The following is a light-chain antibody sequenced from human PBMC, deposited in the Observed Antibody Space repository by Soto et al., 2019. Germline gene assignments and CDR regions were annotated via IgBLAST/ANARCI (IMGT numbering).Light chain of an antibody. Sequence: DIPMTQSPSTLSGSVGDRVTITCRASQTISSWLAWYQQKPGKAPKLLIYKASTLKSGVPSMFSGSGSGTAFTLTISSLPPADFATYYCQHYYSYSEAFGQGTKVDLK. V-gene: IGKV1-5*03. J-gene: IGKJ1*01. CDR3: QHYYSYSEA. CDR1: QTISSW. CDR2: KAS.